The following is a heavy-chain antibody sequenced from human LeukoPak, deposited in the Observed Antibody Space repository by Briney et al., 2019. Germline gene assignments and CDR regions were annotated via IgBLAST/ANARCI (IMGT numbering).Heavy chain of an antibody. J-gene: IGHJ5*02. Sequence: GESLKISCKGSGYSFTSYWIGWVRQLPGKGLEWMGIIYPGDSDTRYSPSFQGQVTISADKSISTAYLQWSSLKASDTAMYYCATRPSYSSSWYWFDPWGQGTLVAVSS. CDR3: ATRPSYSSSWYWFDP. CDR2: IYPGDSDT. D-gene: IGHD6-13*01. CDR1: GYSFTSYW. V-gene: IGHV5-51*01.